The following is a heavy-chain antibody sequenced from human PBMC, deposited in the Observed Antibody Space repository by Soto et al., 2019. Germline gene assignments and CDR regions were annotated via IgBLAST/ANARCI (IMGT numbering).Heavy chain of an antibody. D-gene: IGHD2-15*01. V-gene: IGHV3-15*07. Sequence: GGSLRLSCAASGFTFSNAWMNWVRQAPGKGLEWVGRIKSKNDGATTDYAAPVKGRFTISRDDSKNTLYLQMNSLKTEDTAVYYCTADLVVVVAATLCYWGQGTLVTVSS. J-gene: IGHJ4*02. CDR3: TADLVVVVAATLCY. CDR1: GFTFSNAW. CDR2: IKSKNDGATT.